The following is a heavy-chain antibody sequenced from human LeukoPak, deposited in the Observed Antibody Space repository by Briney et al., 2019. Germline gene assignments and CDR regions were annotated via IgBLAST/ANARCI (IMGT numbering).Heavy chain of an antibody. J-gene: IGHJ5*02. Sequence: PSETLSLTCAVSGDSISSNSWWGWVRQPPGKGLEWIGEIHHSGTTNYNPSLKSRVTIPVDESNNQFSLKLSSVTAADTAVYYCASSPGQLFPWGQGTLVTVSS. CDR1: GDSISSNSW. V-gene: IGHV4-4*02. CDR2: IHHSGTT. D-gene: IGHD6-13*01. CDR3: ASSPGQLFP.